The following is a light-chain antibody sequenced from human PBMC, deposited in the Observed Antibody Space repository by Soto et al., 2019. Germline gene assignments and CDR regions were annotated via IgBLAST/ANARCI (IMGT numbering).Light chain of an antibody. Sequence: QPVLSQPPSASGTPGQRVTISCSGSSSNIGSNTVDWYQQHPGAAPKLLIYSNNLRPSGVPDRFSGSNSGTSASLAISGLQSEDESDYYCASWDDSLNGWVFGGGTKVTVL. CDR3: ASWDDSLNGWV. CDR2: SNN. J-gene: IGLJ3*02. CDR1: SSNIGSNT. V-gene: IGLV1-44*01.